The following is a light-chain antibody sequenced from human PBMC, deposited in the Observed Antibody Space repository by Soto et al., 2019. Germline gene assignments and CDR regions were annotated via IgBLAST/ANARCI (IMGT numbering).Light chain of an antibody. CDR1: SSDVGTYKY. Sequence: QSALTQPASVSGSPGQSITISCTGTSSDVGTYKYVSWYQQHPGKAPKLMIYEVSYRPSGVSNRFSGSKSGNTASLTISGLQAEDEADYYCCSYAGSTTRVVFGGGTKLPS. V-gene: IGLV2-14*01. J-gene: IGLJ2*01. CDR2: EVS. CDR3: CSYAGSTTRVV.